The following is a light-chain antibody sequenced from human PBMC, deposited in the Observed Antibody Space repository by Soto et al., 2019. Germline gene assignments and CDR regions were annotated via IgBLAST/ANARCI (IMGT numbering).Light chain of an antibody. V-gene: IGKV3-15*01. Sequence: EIVMTQSPATLSVSPWERATLSCRASQSVSSNLAWYQQKPGQAPRLLIYCTSTRATGIPARFSGSGSGTEFTLTISSLQSEDYAVYYCQQYNNWPRTFGKGTKVEI. CDR2: CTS. CDR3: QQYNNWPRT. CDR1: QSVSSN. J-gene: IGKJ1*01.